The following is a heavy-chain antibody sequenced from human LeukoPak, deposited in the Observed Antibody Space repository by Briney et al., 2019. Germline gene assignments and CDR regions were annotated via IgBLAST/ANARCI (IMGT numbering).Heavy chain of an antibody. J-gene: IGHJ4*02. CDR3: ARHMGSSWYDGDY. D-gene: IGHD6-13*01. CDR1: GYSFTSYW. Sequence: GASLKISCKGSGYSFTSYWISFVRPMPEKVQECRGRFDPSDSYTNYSPSFQGHVTISADKSISTAYLQWSSLKASDTAMYYCARHMGSSWYDGDYWGQGTLVTVSP. CDR2: FDPSDSYT. V-gene: IGHV5-10-1*01.